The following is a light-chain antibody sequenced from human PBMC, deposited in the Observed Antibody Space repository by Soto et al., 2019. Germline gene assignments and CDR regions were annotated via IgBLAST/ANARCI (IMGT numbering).Light chain of an antibody. V-gene: IGLV1-44*01. CDR1: GSNIGSNT. CDR2: SKN. J-gene: IGLJ2*01. Sequence: QPVLTQPPSASGTPGQRVTISCSGSGSNIGSNTVNWYQHLPGTAPKLLIYSKNQRPSGVPDRFSGSKSGTSASLAISGLQSEDEADYHCAAWDDRLNGVVFGGGTKLTVL. CDR3: AAWDDRLNGVV.